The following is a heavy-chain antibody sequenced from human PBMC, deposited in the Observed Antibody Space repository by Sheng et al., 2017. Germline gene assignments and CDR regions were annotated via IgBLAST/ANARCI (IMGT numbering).Heavy chain of an antibody. V-gene: IGHV3-30-3*01. Sequence: QVQLVESGGGVVQPGRSLRLSCAASGFTFSSYAMHWVRQAPGKGLEWVAVISYDGSNKYYADSVKGRFTISRDNSKNTLYLQMNSLRAEDTAVYYCAREVAYYDSSGYYPDYWGQGTLVTVSS. D-gene: IGHD3-22*01. J-gene: IGHJ4*02. CDR3: AREVAYYDSSGYYPDY. CDR1: GFTFSSYA. CDR2: ISYDGSNK.